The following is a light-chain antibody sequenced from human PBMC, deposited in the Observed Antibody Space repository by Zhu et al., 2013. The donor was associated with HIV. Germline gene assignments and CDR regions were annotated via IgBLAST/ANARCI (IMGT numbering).Light chain of an antibody. V-gene: IGKV3-20*01. CDR1: QSVRSN. J-gene: IGKJ4*01. Sequence: EIVMTQSPATLSVSPGERATLSCRASQSVRSNLAWYQQKPGQAPRLLIYGTSSRASGIPDRFGGSGSGTDFTLTINRLEPEDFAVYYCQQYASSLLTFGGGTKVEIK. CDR2: GTS. CDR3: QQYASSLLT.